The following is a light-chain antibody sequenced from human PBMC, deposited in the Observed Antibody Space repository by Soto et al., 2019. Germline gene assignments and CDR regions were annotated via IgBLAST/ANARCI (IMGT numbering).Light chain of an antibody. Sequence: DIQLTQTPSSVSASVGDRVTITCRASQGINNWLAWYQQKPGKAPELLIYAVSYLQSGVPSRFSGSGSGTDFTLTISSLEPGDFAVYYCQQRSDWPPELTFGGGTKVDI. J-gene: IGKJ4*01. CDR1: QGINNW. CDR3: QQRSDWPPELT. V-gene: IGKV1-12*01. CDR2: AVS.